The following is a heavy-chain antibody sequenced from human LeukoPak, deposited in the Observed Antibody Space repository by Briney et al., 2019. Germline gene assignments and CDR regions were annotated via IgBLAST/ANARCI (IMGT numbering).Heavy chain of an antibody. CDR2: ISGSGVTT. Sequence: GGSLRLSCVASGFTFSSYAMGWVRQAPGKGLEWVSAISGSGVTTHYAGSVKGRFSISRDNSKNKLYLQMDSLRAEDTALYYCAKRVVVGATSPYSDFQDWGQGTLVTVSS. V-gene: IGHV3-23*01. D-gene: IGHD1-26*01. CDR3: AKRVVVGATSPYSDFQD. J-gene: IGHJ1*01. CDR1: GFTFSSYA.